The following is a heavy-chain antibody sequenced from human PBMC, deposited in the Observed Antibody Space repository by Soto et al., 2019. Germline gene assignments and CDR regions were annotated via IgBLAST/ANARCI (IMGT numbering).Heavy chain of an antibody. CDR1: GFTSSRSV. CDR3: ARAGQYYDSSGYAN. V-gene: IGHV1-58*01. J-gene: IGHJ4*02. CDR2: VVVGSGYT. D-gene: IGHD3-22*01. Sequence: QIQLVQSGPEVKKPGTSVKVSCKASGFTSSRSVVQWVRQARGQRLEWIGWVVVGSGYTNYDQKLQDRVTMTTDTSTSTAYLELRSLRSDDTAVYYCARAGQYYDSSGYANWGQGTLVTVSS.